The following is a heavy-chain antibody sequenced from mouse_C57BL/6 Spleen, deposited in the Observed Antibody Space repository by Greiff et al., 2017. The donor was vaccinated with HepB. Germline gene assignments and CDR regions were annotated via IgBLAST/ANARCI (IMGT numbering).Heavy chain of an antibody. CDR2: IYPRSGNN. J-gene: IGHJ1*03. CDR3: ARRGLYGSSPYSCVDV. CDR1: GYTFTSFG. Sequence: VQRVASGAELARPGASVKLSCKASGYTFTSFGISWVKQRTGQGLEWIGEIYPRSGNNYYKLKFKGKATMTADKSSSTASMALRSLTSEDSALYFCARRGLYGSSPYSCVDVWGTGTTVTVSS. D-gene: IGHD1-1*01. V-gene: IGHV1-81*01.